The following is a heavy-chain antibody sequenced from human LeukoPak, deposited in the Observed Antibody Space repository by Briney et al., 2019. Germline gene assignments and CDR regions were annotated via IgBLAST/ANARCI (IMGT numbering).Heavy chain of an antibody. J-gene: IGHJ4*02. CDR2: IYYSGMT. D-gene: IGHD4-17*01. CDR3: ASADYDDYYIDF. Sequence: SETLSLTCTVSGGSISSGSYYWSWIRQPAGKGLEWIGYIYYSGMTNYNPSLKSRVTISLDTSKNQFSLKLSSVTAADTAVYYCASADYDDYYIDFWGQGTLVTVSS. V-gene: IGHV4-61*10. CDR1: GGSISSGSYY.